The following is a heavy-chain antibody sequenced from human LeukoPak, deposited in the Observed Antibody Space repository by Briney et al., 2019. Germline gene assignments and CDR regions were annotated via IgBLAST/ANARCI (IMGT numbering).Heavy chain of an antibody. CDR2: IIPIFGTA. CDR1: GYTFTSYY. CDR3: ARGGGYYQQSAFDI. J-gene: IGHJ3*02. D-gene: IGHD3-22*01. Sequence: GASVKVSCKASGYTFTSYYMHWVRQAPGQGLEWMGGIIPIFGTANYAQKFQGRVTITTDESTSTAYMELSSLRSEDTAVYYCARGGGYYQQSAFDIWGQGTMVTASS. V-gene: IGHV1-69*05.